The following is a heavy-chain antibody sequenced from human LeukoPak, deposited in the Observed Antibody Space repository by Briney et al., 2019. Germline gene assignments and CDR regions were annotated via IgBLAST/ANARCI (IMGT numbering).Heavy chain of an antibody. D-gene: IGHD3-16*02. J-gene: IGHJ2*01. CDR2: IYHSGST. CDR1: GGSISSSRYY. V-gene: IGHV4-39*07. CDR3: ARDPALYDYVWGTDRSRPLTGNFDL. Sequence: SETLSLTCTVSGGSISSSRYYWGWIRQPPGKGLEWIGSIYHSGSTYDNPFLKSRVTISVDTSKNQFSLKLNSVTAADTAVYYCARDPALYDYVWGTDRSRPLTGNFDLWGRGTLVTVSS.